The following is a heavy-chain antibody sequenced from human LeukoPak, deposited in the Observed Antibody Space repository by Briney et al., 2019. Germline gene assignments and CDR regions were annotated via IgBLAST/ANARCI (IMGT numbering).Heavy chain of an antibody. D-gene: IGHD6-6*01. V-gene: IGHV3-33*01. J-gene: IGHJ4*02. CDR3: ARGEGIYSSSSPFDY. Sequence: GGSLRLSCAASGFTFSSYGMHWVRQAPGKGLEWVAVIWYGGSNKYYADSVKGRFTISRDNSKNTLYLQMNSLRAEDTAVYYCARGEGIYSSSSPFDYWGQGTLVTVSS. CDR2: IWYGGSNK. CDR1: GFTFSSYG.